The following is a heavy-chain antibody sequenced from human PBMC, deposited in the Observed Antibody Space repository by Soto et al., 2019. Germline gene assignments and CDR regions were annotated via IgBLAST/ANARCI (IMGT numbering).Heavy chain of an antibody. J-gene: IGHJ4*02. CDR2: ISGSGGNT. Sequence: EVQLLESGGGLLQPGGSLRLSCAASGFTLTNYAMNWVRQTPGKGLQWVSTISGSGGNTFYADAVKGRFTISRDNSQNTLYLQMNSLGAEDTAVYYCAKGGSAYCSGGSCYHPFDYWGQGTLVTVSS. CDR3: AKGGSAYCSGGSCYHPFDY. V-gene: IGHV3-23*01. D-gene: IGHD2-15*01. CDR1: GFTLTNYA.